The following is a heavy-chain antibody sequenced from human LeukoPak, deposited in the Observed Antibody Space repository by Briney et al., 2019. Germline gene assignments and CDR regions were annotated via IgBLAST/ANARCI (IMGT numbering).Heavy chain of an antibody. CDR2: MNPNSGNT. V-gene: IGHV1-8*03. Sequence: ASVKVSCKASGYTFTSYDINWVRQATGQGLEWMGWMNPNSGNTGYAQKFQGRVTITRNTSISTAYMELSRLRSDDTAVYYCARGGELPRYYYYYYMDVWGKGTTVTVSS. D-gene: IGHD1-26*01. J-gene: IGHJ6*03. CDR3: ARGGELPRYYYYYYMDV. CDR1: GYTFTSYD.